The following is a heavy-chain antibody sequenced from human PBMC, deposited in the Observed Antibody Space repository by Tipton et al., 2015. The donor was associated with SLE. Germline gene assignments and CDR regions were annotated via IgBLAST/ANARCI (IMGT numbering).Heavy chain of an antibody. J-gene: IGHJ4*02. CDR3: ARVAGIAAAGYFDY. CDR2: INHSGST. CDR1: GGSISSYY. Sequence: TLSLTCTVSGGSISSYYWSWIRQPPGKGLEWIGEINHSGSTNYNPSLKSRVTISVDTPKNQFSLKLSSVTAADTAVYYCARVAGIAAAGYFDYWGQGTLVTVSS. V-gene: IGHV4-34*01. D-gene: IGHD6-13*01.